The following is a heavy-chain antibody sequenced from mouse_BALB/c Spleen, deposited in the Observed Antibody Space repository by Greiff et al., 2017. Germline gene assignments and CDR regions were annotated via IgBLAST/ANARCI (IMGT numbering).Heavy chain of an antibody. CDR2: IYPGDGDT. J-gene: IGHJ3*01. D-gene: IGHD2-10*02. CDR3: ARKGYGNYAWFAY. CDR1: GYTFTSYW. Sequence: VHLVESGAELARPGASVKLSCKASGYTFTSYWMQWVKQRPGQGLEWIGAIYPGDGDTRYTQKFKGKATLTADKSSSTAYMQLSSLASEDSAVYYCARKGYGNYAWFAYWGQGTLVTVSA. V-gene: IGHV1-87*01.